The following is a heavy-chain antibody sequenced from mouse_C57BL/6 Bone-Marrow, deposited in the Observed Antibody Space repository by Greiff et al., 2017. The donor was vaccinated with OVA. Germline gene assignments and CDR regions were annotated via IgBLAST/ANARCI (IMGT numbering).Heavy chain of an antibody. CDR2: IDPSDSET. D-gene: IGHD4-1*02. Sequence: VQLQQSGAELVRPGSSVKLSCKASGYTFTSYWMHWVKQRPIQGLEWIGNIDPSDSETHYNQKFKDKATLTVDKSSSTAYMQLSSLTYEDSAVYYCARSPNWDMAMDYWGQGTSVTVSS. J-gene: IGHJ4*01. V-gene: IGHV1-52*01. CDR3: ARSPNWDMAMDY. CDR1: GYTFTSYW.